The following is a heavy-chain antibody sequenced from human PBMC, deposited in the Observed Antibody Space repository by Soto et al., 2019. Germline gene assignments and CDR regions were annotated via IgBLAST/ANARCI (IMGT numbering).Heavy chain of an antibody. V-gene: IGHV4-34*01. CDR3: ARGSYDILTGYSPQYYYYGKDV. Sequence: QVQLQQWGAGLLKPSETLSLTCAVYGGSFSGYYWSWIRQPPGKGLEWIGEINHSGSTNYNPSLKSRVTISVDTSKNQFSLKLSSVTAADTAVYYCARGSYDILTGYSPQYYYYGKDVWGQGTTVTVSS. J-gene: IGHJ6*02. D-gene: IGHD3-9*01. CDR2: INHSGST. CDR1: GGSFSGYY.